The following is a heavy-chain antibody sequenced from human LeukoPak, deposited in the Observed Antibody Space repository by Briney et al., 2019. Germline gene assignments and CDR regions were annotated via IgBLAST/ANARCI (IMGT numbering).Heavy chain of an antibody. J-gene: IGHJ5*02. Sequence: SETLSLTCTVSGGSISSGDYYWSWIRQPPGKGLEWIAYMYYSGSTYYNPSLKSRDTMSADTSKNQLSLKLSSVTAADTAVYYCARPYYYDSRIDPWGQGILVTVSS. V-gene: IGHV4-30-4*01. CDR1: GGSISSGDYY. CDR3: ARPYYYDSRIDP. D-gene: IGHD3-22*01. CDR2: MYYSGST.